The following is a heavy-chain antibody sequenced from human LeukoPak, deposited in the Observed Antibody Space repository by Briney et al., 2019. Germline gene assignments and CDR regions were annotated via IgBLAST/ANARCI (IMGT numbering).Heavy chain of an antibody. V-gene: IGHV3-30*04. Sequence: PGRSLRLSCAASGFTFSSCAMHWVRQAPGKGLEWVAVISYDGSNKYYADSVKGRFTISRDNSKNTLYLQMNSLRAEDTAVYYCASGLGDSSGYYNWFDPWGQGTLVTVSS. CDR2: ISYDGSNK. D-gene: IGHD3-22*01. CDR1: GFTFSSCA. J-gene: IGHJ5*02. CDR3: ASGLGDSSGYYNWFDP.